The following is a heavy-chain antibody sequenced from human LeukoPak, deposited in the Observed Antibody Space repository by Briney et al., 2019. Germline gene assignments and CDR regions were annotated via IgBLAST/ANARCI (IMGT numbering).Heavy chain of an antibody. Sequence: GGSLRLSCGASGFTGSTNYMSWVRQAPGKGLEWLSIIYSDGSTYYADSVKGRFTISRDNSKNTLYLQMSSLTAEDTAVYYCARADSATIPGVDPWGQGTLVTVPS. CDR2: IYSDGST. D-gene: IGHD1-26*01. V-gene: IGHV3-53*01. CDR3: ARADSATIPGVDP. CDR1: GFTGSTNY. J-gene: IGHJ5*02.